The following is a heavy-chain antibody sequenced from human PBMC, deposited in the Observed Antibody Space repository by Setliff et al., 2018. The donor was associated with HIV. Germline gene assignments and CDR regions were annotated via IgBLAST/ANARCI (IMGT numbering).Heavy chain of an antibody. CDR3: ASEQTYYDFWSGYYLGGVFDP. CDR1: GGSISSASYY. D-gene: IGHD3-3*01. V-gene: IGHV4-61*02. J-gene: IGHJ5*02. Sequence: PSETLSLTCTVSGGSISSASYYWSWIRQPAGKGLEWIGRIYTSGSTNYNPSLKSRVTISVDTSKNQFSLKLSSVTAADTAVYYCASEQTYYDFWSGYYLGGVFDPWGQGTLVTVSS. CDR2: IYTSGST.